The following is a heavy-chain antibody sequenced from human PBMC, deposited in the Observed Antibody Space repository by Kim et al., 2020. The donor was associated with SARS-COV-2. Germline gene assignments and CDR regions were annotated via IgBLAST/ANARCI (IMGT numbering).Heavy chain of an antibody. Sequence: SETLSLTCTVSGYSISSGYYWGWIRQPPGKGLEWIGSIYHSGSTYYNPSLKSRVTISVDTSKNQFSLKLSSVTAADTAVYYCARDRITMIVVADVNPFDYWGQGTLVTVSS. CDR3: ARDRITMIVVADVNPFDY. J-gene: IGHJ4*02. D-gene: IGHD3-22*01. CDR2: IYHSGST. V-gene: IGHV4-38-2*02. CDR1: GYSISSGYY.